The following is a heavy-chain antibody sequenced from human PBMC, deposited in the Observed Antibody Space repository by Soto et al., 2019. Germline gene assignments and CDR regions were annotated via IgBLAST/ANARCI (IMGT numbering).Heavy chain of an antibody. D-gene: IGHD3-22*01. V-gene: IGHV1-2*04. Sequence: ASVKASCKASGYTFTGYHMHWVRQAPGQGLEWMGWINPNSGGTNYAQKFQGWVTMTRDTSISTAYMELSRLRSDDTAVYYCARAPPDYYDSSGYAFDIWGQGTMVTVSS. CDR1: GYTFTGYH. CDR2: INPNSGGT. J-gene: IGHJ3*02. CDR3: ARAPPDYYDSSGYAFDI.